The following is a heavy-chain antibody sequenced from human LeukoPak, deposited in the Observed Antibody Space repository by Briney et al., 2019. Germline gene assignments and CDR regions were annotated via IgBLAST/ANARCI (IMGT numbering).Heavy chain of an antibody. CDR3: ARDVGDYSDYAYDYGMDV. CDR1: GFTYTSDS. D-gene: IGHD4-11*01. V-gene: IGHV3-48*02. CDR2: ISSSSSTI. Sequence: GGSLRLSCAASGFTYTSDSMNWVRQAPGKGLEWVSYISSSSSTIYYADSVKGRFTISRDNAKNSLYLQMNSLTDEDTAVYYCARDVGDYSDYAYDYGMDVWGQGTTVTVSS. J-gene: IGHJ6*02.